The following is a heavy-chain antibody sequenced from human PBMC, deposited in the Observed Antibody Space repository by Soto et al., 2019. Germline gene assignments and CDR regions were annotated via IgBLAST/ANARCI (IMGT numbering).Heavy chain of an antibody. CDR3: ATVGRPIVVVVAARVDDAFDI. Sequence: GASVKVSCKASGYTFTSYGISWVRQAPGQGLEWMGWISAYNGNTNYAQKLQGRVTMTEDTSTDTAYMELSSLRSEDTAVYYCATVGRPIVVVVAARVDDAFDIWGQGTMVTVSS. D-gene: IGHD2-15*01. J-gene: IGHJ3*02. CDR2: ISAYNGNT. V-gene: IGHV1-18*01. CDR1: GYTFTSYG.